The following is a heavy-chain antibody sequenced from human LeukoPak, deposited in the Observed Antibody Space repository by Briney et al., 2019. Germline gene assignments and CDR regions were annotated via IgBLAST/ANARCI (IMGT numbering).Heavy chain of an antibody. J-gene: IGHJ4*02. D-gene: IGHD5-18*01. CDR1: GFTFSNAW. CDR2: IKSKTDGGTT. Sequence: GGSLRLSCAASGFTFSNAWMSWVRQAPGKGLEWVGRIKSKTDGGTTDYAAPVKGRFTISRDDSKNTLYLQMNSLKTEDTAVYYCATEGVVGYGYGYYDYWGQGTLVTVSS. CDR3: ATEGVVGYGYGYYDY. V-gene: IGHV3-15*01.